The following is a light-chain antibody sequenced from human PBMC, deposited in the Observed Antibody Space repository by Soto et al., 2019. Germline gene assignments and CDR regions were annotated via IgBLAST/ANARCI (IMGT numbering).Light chain of an antibody. CDR1: QSVKTF. J-gene: IGKJ4*01. Sequence: IVFTQSPATLSLSPGERATLSCRASQSVKTFLVWYQQRPGQAPRLLIYDASNRATGIPARFSGSGSGTDFTLTISSLEPEDFAFYYCQQRSGWPLTFGGGTKVDIK. CDR2: DAS. V-gene: IGKV3-11*01. CDR3: QQRSGWPLT.